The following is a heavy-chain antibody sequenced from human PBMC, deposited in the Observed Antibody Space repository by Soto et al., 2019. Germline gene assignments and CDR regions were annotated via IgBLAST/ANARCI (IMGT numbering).Heavy chain of an antibody. Sequence: ASVKVSCKASRYTFTSYGISCARQAPGQGLEWMGWISAYNGNTNYAQKLQGRVTMTADKSTSTAYMELSSLRSEDTAIYYCASSYGSGYRAFDYWGQGALVTVSS. CDR3: ASSYGSGYRAFDY. CDR2: ISAYNGNT. CDR1: RYTFTSYG. V-gene: IGHV1-18*01. D-gene: IGHD3-10*01. J-gene: IGHJ4*02.